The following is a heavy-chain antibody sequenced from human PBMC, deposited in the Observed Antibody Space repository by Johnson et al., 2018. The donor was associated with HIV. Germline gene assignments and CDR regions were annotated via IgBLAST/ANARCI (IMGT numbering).Heavy chain of an antibody. V-gene: IGHV3-30*03. CDR2: ISYDGSNK. J-gene: IGHJ3*01. Sequence: QVQLVESGGGLIQPGGSLRLSCAASGFTVSSNYMSWVRQAPGKGLEWVAVISYDGSNKYYADSVRGRFTISRDNSKNTLSLQMNSLTTEDTAIYFCARGSLTDDSFAEWGQGTMFLVSS. CDR1: GFTVSSNY. CDR3: ARGSLTDDSFAE. D-gene: IGHD2-8*01.